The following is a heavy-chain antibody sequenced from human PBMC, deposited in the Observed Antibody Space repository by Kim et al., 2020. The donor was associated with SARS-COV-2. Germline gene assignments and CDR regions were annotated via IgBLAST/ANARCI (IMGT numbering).Heavy chain of an antibody. D-gene: IGHD4-17*01. CDR3: TREVYGDYAFFDY. Sequence: YAASVKGRFTISRDDSKSIAYLQMNSLKTEDTAVYYCTREVYGDYAFFDYWGQGTLVTVSS. V-gene: IGHV3-49*02. J-gene: IGHJ4*02.